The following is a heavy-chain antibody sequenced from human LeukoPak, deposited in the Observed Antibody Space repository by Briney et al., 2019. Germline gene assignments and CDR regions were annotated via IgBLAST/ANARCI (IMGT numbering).Heavy chain of an antibody. J-gene: IGHJ4*02. Sequence: GGSLRLSCAASGFTFSNYGMSWVRQAPGKGLEWVSSISSSSRDIYHADLVQARFTISRDNAMNSLHLQMNSLRAEDTAVYYCARALYVETHFDYWGQGTLVTVSS. CDR1: GFTFSNYG. V-gene: IGHV3-21*01. D-gene: IGHD2-15*01. CDR3: ARALYVETHFDY. CDR2: ISSSSRDI.